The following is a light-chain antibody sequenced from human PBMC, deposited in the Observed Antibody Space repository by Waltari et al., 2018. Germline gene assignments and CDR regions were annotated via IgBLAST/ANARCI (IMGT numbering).Light chain of an antibody. CDR3: QSYDSLSALYV. J-gene: IGLJ1*01. V-gene: IGLV1-40*01. Sequence: QSVLTQPPSVSGAPGQTVTISCIGRSANIGAAYDVHWYQQLPGTAPKLLIFDNFVRPSGVPDRFSASKSGTSASLAISGLQAEDEADYYCQSYDSLSALYVFGTGTKVSVL. CDR1: SANIGAAYD. CDR2: DNF.